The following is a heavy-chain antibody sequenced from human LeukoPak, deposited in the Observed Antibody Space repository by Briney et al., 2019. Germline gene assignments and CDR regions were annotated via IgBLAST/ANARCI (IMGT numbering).Heavy chain of an antibody. CDR2: ISGSGGST. V-gene: IGHV3-23*01. D-gene: IGHD2-2*01. J-gene: IGHJ4*02. CDR1: GFTFSSYA. Sequence: GGSLRLSCAASGFTFSSYAMSWVRQAPGKGLEWVSAISGSGGSTYYADSVKGRFTISRDNAKNSLYLQMNSLRAEDTAVYYCARGDRDLYCSSTSCYPVLGGQGTLVTVSS. CDR3: ARGDRDLYCSSTSCYPVL.